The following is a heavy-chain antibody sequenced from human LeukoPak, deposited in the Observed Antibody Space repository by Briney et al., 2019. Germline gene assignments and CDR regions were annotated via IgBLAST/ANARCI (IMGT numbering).Heavy chain of an antibody. V-gene: IGHV3-21*01. CDR3: ARDLGSVGHTYGY. CDR1: GFTFSDYS. J-gene: IGHJ4*02. CDR2: ISSSSSYI. Sequence: GGSLRLSCAASGFTFSDYSMNWVRQAPGKGLEWVSSISSSSSYIYYGDSVKGRFTISRDNAKNSLYVQMNSLRDEDTAVYYCARDLGSVGHTYGYWGQGTLVTVSS. D-gene: IGHD5-18*01.